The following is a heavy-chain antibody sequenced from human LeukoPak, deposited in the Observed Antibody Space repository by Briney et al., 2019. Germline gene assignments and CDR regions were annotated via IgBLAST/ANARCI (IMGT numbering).Heavy chain of an antibody. CDR3: ARERGWLNDYNWFDP. D-gene: IGHD3-22*01. V-gene: IGHV3-33*01. CDR1: GSTFSSYG. Sequence: GGSLRLSCAASGSTFSSYGMHWVRQAPGKGLEWVAVIWYDGSNKYYADSVKGRFTISRDNSKNTLYLQMNSLRAEDTAVYYCARERGWLNDYNWFDPWGQGTLVTVSS. J-gene: IGHJ5*02. CDR2: IWYDGSNK.